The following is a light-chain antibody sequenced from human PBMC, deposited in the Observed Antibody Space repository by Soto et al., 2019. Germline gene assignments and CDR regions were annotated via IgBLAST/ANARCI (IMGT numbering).Light chain of an antibody. J-gene: IGKJ4*01. Sequence: VLTQSPATLPLSPGERATLSCRASQSVSSYLAWYQQKPGQAPRLLIYDASNRATGIPARFSGSGSGTDFTLTISSLEPEDFAVYYCQHYGRSPLTFGGGTKVDI. CDR3: QHYGRSPLT. CDR1: QSVSSY. V-gene: IGKV3-11*01. CDR2: DAS.